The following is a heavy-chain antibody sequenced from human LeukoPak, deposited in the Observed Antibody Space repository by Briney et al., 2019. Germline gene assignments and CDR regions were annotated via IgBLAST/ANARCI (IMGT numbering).Heavy chain of an antibody. CDR1: GFTFSSYS. D-gene: IGHD3-22*01. J-gene: IGHJ3*02. V-gene: IGHV3-21*01. CDR3: ARDYYDSSGYAFDI. CDR2: ISSSSYI. Sequence: GGSLRLSCAASGFTFSSYSMNWVRQAPGKGLEWVSSISSSSYIYYADSVKGRFTISRDNAKNSLYLQMNSLRAEDTAVYYCARDYYDSSGYAFDIWGQGTMVTVSS.